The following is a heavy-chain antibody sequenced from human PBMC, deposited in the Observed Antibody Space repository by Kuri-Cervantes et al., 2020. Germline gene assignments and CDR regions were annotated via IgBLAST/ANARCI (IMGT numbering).Heavy chain of an antibody. D-gene: IGHD6-19*01. Sequence: GESLKISCAASGFTFSSYAMHWVRQAPGKGLEWVAVISYDGSNKYYADSVKGRFTISRDNAKNSLYLQMNSLRAEDTAVYYCARCVAVAVLNYYYGMDVWGQGTTVTVSS. CDR1: GFTFSSYA. CDR2: ISYDGSNK. V-gene: IGHV3-30-3*01. J-gene: IGHJ6*02. CDR3: ARCVAVAVLNYYYGMDV.